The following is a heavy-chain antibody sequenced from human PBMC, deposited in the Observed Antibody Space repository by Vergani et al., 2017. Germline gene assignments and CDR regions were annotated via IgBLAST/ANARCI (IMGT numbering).Heavy chain of an antibody. J-gene: IGHJ5*02. CDR1: GFTFSSYG. Sequence: QVQLVESGGGVVQPGRSPRLSCAASGFTFSSYGMHWVRQAPGKGLEWVAVIWYDGSNKYYADSVKGRFTISRDNSKNTLYLQMNSLRAEDTAVYYCARDDYSNFYNWFDPWGQGTLVTVSS. CDR2: IWYDGSNK. CDR3: ARDDYSNFYNWFDP. D-gene: IGHD4-11*01. V-gene: IGHV3-33*01.